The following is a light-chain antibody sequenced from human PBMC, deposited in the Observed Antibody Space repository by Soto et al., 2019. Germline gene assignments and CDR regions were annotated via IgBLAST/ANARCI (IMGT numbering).Light chain of an antibody. CDR2: DVS. CDR1: SSDVGGYNY. CDR3: SSYTSSSLHV. Sequence: QSLLPQPSSVSGSPGQSITISCTGTSSDVGGYNYVSWYQQHPGKAPKLMIYDVSNRPSGVSNRFSGSKSGNTASLTISGLQAEDEADYYCSSYTSSSLHVFGTGTKVTVL. J-gene: IGLJ1*01. V-gene: IGLV2-14*03.